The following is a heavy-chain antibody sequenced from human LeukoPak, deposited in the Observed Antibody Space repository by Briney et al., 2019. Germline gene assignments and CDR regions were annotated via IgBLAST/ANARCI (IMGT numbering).Heavy chain of an antibody. CDR1: GYSFTSYW. J-gene: IGHJ4*02. Sequence: GESLKISRKGSGYSFTSYWIGLVRQMPGKGLEWMGIIYPGDSDTRYRPSFQGQVTISADKSISTAYLQWSSLKASDTAMYYCARAPLGEWLVPGFDYWGQGTLVTVSS. V-gene: IGHV5-51*01. D-gene: IGHD6-19*01. CDR3: ARAPLGEWLVPGFDY. CDR2: IYPGDSDT.